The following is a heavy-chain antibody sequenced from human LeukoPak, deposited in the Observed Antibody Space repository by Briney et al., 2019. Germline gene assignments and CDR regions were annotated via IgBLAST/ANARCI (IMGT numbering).Heavy chain of an antibody. V-gene: IGHV3-23*01. CDR1: GFTFSSYA. CDR2: ISGSGGST. CDR3: AKAGYINYYAYYHMDV. Sequence: GGSLRLSCAASGFTFSSYAMSWVRQAPGKGLGWVSSISGSGGSTYYADSVKGRFTISRDNSKSTLYLQMNSLRAGDTALYYCAKAGYINYYAYYHMDVWGKGTTVTVSS. D-gene: IGHD3-9*01. J-gene: IGHJ6*03.